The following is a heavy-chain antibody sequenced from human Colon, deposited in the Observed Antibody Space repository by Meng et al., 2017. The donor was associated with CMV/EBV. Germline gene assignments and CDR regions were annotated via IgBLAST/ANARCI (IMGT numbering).Heavy chain of an antibody. J-gene: IGHJ4*02. D-gene: IGHD2-8*02. V-gene: IGHV4-4*07. Sequence: QVQLQESGPGLVTPSETLSLTCTVSGGSISSFYWSWIRQPAGKGLEWIGRIYSSGSTNYNPSLKSRVTMSVDTSKNQFSLKLNSVTAADTAVYYCARSGRSTGPLTWWGQGTLVTVAS. CDR1: GGSISSFY. CDR3: ARSGRSTGPLTW. CDR2: IYSSGST.